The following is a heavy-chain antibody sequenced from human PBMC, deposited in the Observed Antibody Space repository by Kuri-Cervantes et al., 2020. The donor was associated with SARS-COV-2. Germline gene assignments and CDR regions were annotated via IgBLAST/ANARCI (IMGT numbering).Heavy chain of an antibody. V-gene: IGHV4-4*07. J-gene: IGHJ4*02. Sequence: ESLKISSTVTGGSISSYYWSWIRQPAGKGLEWIGRIYTSGSTNYNPSLKSRVTMSVDTSKNQFSLKLSSVTAADTAVYYCARGAASITMIVVVGNFDYWGQGTLVTVSS. CDR1: GGSISSYY. CDR2: IYTSGST. CDR3: ARGAASITMIVVVGNFDY. D-gene: IGHD3-22*01.